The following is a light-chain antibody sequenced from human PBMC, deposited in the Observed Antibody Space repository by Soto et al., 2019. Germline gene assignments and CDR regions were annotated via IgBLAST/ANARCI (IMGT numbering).Light chain of an antibody. V-gene: IGKV3-20*01. J-gene: IGKJ1*01. Sequence: VLTQSPGTLSLSLGDRATLSCRASQTVDHAYVAWYQQTPGQPPRLLIYGASTRATDIPDRFSGSGSGTDFTLTISRLEPEDAAVYYCQQYGNSPWTFGQGTKVEIK. CDR3: QQYGNSPWT. CDR1: QTVDHAY. CDR2: GAS.